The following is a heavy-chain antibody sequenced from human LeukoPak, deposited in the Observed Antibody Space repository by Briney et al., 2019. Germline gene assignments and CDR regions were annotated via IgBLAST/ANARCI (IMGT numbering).Heavy chain of an antibody. CDR3: ARGQGHLNIYSYAHKLFDY. D-gene: IGHD5-18*01. Sequence: SETLSLTCTVSGGSISSYYWSWIRQPAGKGLEWIGRIYTSGSTNYNPSLKSRVTISVDKSKNQFSLKLSSVTAADTAVYYCARGQGHLNIYSYAHKLFDYWGQGTLVTVSS. V-gene: IGHV4-4*07. CDR1: GGSISSYY. CDR2: IYTSGST. J-gene: IGHJ4*02.